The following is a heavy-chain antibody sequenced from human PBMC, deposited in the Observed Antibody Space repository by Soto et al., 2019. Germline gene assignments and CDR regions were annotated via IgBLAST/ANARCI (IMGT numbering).Heavy chain of an antibody. Sequence: PSETLSLTCTVSGGSISRSSYYWGWIRQPPGKGLEWIGSINYSGSTNYNPSLKSRVTISVDTSKNQFSLKLTSVTAADTAVYYCARGMGSPDYWGQGTLVTVSS. CDR3: ARGMGSPDY. D-gene: IGHD1-26*01. CDR1: GGSISRSSYY. V-gene: IGHV4-39*07. J-gene: IGHJ4*02. CDR2: INYSGST.